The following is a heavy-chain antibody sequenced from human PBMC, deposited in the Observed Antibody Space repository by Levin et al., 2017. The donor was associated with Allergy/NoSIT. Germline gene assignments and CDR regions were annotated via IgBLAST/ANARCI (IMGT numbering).Heavy chain of an antibody. V-gene: IGHV3-74*01. CDR1: GFTFSSYW. Sequence: GGSLRLSCAASGFTFSSYWMHWVRQAPGKGLVWVSRINSDGSSTSYADSVKGRFTISRDNAKNTLYLQMNSLRAEDTAVYYCAREGYDSSGYGAFDIWGQGTMVTVSS. CDR2: INSDGSST. D-gene: IGHD3-22*01. CDR3: AREGYDSSGYGAFDI. J-gene: IGHJ3*02.